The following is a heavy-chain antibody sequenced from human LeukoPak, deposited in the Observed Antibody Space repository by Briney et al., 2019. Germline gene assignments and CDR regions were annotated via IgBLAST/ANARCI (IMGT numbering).Heavy chain of an antibody. D-gene: IGHD2-2*01. V-gene: IGHV3-11*04. Sequence: GGSLRLSCAASGFTFSDYYMSWIRQAPGKGLEWVSYISSSGSTIYYADSVKGRFTISRDNAKNSLYLQMNSLRAEDTAVYYCAGVVRTALDALDVCGRGTIVIVFS. CDR1: GFTFSDYY. J-gene: IGHJ3*01. CDR3: AGVVRTALDALDV. CDR2: ISSSGSTI.